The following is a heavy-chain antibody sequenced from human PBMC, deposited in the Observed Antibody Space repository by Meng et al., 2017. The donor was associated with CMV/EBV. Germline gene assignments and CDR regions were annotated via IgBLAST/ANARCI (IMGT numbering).Heavy chain of an antibody. D-gene: IGHD3-3*01. J-gene: IGHJ6*02. CDR3: ARVEIFSRIGMDV. Sequence: GSLRLSCTVSGGSVSSGSYYWSWIRQPPGKGLEWIGYIYYSGSTNYNPSLKSRVTISVDTSKNQLSLKLSSVTAADTAVYYCARVEIFSRIGMDVWGQGTTVTVSS. V-gene: IGHV4-61*01. CDR2: IYYSGST. CDR1: GGSVSSGSYY.